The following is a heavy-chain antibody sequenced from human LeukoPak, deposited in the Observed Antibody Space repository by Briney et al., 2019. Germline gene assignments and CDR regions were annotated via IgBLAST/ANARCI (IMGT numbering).Heavy chain of an antibody. J-gene: IGHJ4*02. D-gene: IGHD3-22*01. CDR2: IRSSGSTS. CDR1: GFAFSDYY. CDR3: ARAYYYDSSGSFDY. Sequence: GGPLRLSCAASGFAFSDYYMSWIRQAPGKGLEWVSYIRSSGSTSYYADSVKGRFTIARDNAKNSLYLQMTSLRAEDTAVYYCARAYYYDSSGSFDYWGQGTLVTVSS. V-gene: IGHV3-11*04.